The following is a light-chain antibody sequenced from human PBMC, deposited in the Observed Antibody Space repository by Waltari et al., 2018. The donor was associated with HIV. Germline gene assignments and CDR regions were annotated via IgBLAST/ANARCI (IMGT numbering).Light chain of an antibody. Sequence: EIVMTQSPATLSVSPGERATLSCRASQSVSSNLAWYQQKPGQAPRLLIYGASIRATCIPARFSGSGSGTEFTLTISSLQSEDFAVYYCQQYNNWLRTFGQGTKVEIK. CDR3: QQYNNWLRT. V-gene: IGKV3-15*01. CDR2: GAS. J-gene: IGKJ1*01. CDR1: QSVSSN.